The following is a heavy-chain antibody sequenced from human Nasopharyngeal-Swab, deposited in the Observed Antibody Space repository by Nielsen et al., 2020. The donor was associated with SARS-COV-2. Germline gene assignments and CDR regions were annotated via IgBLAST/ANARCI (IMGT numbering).Heavy chain of an antibody. CDR3: ARDEGARVLWFGELSTYYYYGMDV. CDR2: ISSSGSTI. Sequence: WIPQPPGKGLEWVSYISSSGSTIYYTDSVKGRFTISRDNAKNSLYLQMNSLRAEDTAVYYCARDEGARVLWFGELSTYYYYGMDVWGQGTTVTVSS. J-gene: IGHJ6*02. V-gene: IGHV3-48*03. D-gene: IGHD3-10*01.